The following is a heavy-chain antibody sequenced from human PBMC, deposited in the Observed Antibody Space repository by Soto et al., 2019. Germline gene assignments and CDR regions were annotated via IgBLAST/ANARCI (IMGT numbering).Heavy chain of an antibody. CDR2: ISGSGGST. V-gene: IGHV3-23*01. D-gene: IGHD2-2*02. Sequence: GGSLRLSCAASGFTFSSYAMSWVRQAPGKGLEWVSAISGSGGSTYYADSVKGRFTISRDNSKNTLYLQMNSLRAEDTAVYYCAKDASLYCSSTSCYIGPFDYWGQGTLVTVSS. CDR1: GFTFSSYA. CDR3: AKDASLYCSSTSCYIGPFDY. J-gene: IGHJ4*02.